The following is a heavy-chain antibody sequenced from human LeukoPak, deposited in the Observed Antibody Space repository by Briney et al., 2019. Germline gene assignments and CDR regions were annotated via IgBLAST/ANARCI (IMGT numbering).Heavy chain of an antibody. CDR2: IYYSGST. Sequence: PSETLSLTCTVSGGSISSSSYYWGWIRQPPGKGLEWIGSIYYSGSTYYNPSLKSRITISVDTSKNQFSLKLSSVTAADTAVYYCAREKWFGDSEPDYWGQGTLVTVSS. D-gene: IGHD3-10*01. J-gene: IGHJ4*02. CDR3: AREKWFGDSEPDY. CDR1: GGSISSSSYY. V-gene: IGHV4-39*07.